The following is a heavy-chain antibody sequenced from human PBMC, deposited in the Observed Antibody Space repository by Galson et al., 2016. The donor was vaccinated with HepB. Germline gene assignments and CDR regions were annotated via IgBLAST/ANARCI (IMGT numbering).Heavy chain of an antibody. CDR2: INGGTGNT. J-gene: IGHJ4*02. CDR3: ARSRNYPDY. V-gene: IGHV1-3*01. CDR1: GYIFTNYG. D-gene: IGHD3-16*02. Sequence: SVKVSCKAPGYIFTNYGLHWVRQAPGQRPEWMGWINGGTGNTKYSENFQDRLTITRDTAATTSYMDLTSLRSEDTAVYYCARSRNYPDYWGQGTLVTVSS.